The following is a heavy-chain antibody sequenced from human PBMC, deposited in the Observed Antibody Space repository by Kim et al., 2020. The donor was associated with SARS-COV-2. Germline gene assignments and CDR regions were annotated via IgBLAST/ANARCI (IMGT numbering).Heavy chain of an antibody. CDR1: GGSFSGYY. CDR2: INHSGST. J-gene: IGHJ4*01. D-gene: IGHD3-9*01. CDR3: ARTDILTGYYLRLTYYFD. V-gene: IGHV4-34*01. Sequence: SETLSLTCAVYGGSFSGYYWSWIRQPPGKVLEWIGEINHSGSTNYNPSLKSRVTISVDTSKNQFSLKLSSVTAADTAVYYCARTDILTGYYLRLTYYFD.